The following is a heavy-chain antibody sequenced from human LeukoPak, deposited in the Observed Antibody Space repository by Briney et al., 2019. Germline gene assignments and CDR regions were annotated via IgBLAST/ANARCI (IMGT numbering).Heavy chain of an antibody. D-gene: IGHD7-27*01. J-gene: IGHJ4*02. CDR1: GFTFSSYS. CDR2: ISSSSRYI. Sequence: GGSLRLSCVASGFTFSSYSLNWVRQAPGKGLEWVSSISSSSRYIYYADSVKGRFTISRDDSKNTLSLQMNSLRVEDTAVYYCARDLAWGAFDYWGQGTLVTVSS. CDR3: ARDLAWGAFDY. V-gene: IGHV3-21*04.